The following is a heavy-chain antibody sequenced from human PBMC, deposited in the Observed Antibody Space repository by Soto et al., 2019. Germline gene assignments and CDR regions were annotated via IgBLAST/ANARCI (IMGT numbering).Heavy chain of an antibody. D-gene: IGHD3-9*01. Sequence: SRTLSCGAGGFSCCRYGMHRVRQAPGKGLEWVAVIWYDGTNKYYADSVKGRFTISRDNAKNTLYLLINSLRAEDTAVYYCARDRDWAFDYWGRGTLVTVS. CDR1: GFSCCRYG. CDR2: IWYDGTNK. J-gene: IGHJ4*02. CDR3: ARDRDWAFDY. V-gene: IGHV3-33*01.